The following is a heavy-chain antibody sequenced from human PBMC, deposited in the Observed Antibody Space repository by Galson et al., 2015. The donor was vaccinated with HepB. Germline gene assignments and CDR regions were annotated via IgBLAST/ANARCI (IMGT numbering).Heavy chain of an antibody. CDR2: MRSTTHSYAT. D-gene: IGHD4-23*01. Sequence: SLRLSCAASGFVFSNSAIHWVRQASGKGLEWVGRMRSTTHSYATAYSASVIGRFTISRDESKNTAYLQMNSLKTEDTAVYYCARLDETPTTVITPLDFRGQGTLVTVSS. CDR3: ARLDETPTTVITPLDF. V-gene: IGHV3-73*01. CDR1: GFVFSNSA. J-gene: IGHJ4*02.